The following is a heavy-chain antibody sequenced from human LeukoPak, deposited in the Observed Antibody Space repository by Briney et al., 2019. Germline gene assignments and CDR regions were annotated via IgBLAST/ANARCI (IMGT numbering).Heavy chain of an antibody. CDR2: IHPEGNEK. Sequence: GGSLRLSCAVSGFAFSNFWMSWVRQAPGRGLEWVANIHPEGNEKYHVESVKGRFTISRDNAKNSLFLQMNGLRVEDTAVYYCARGDAFSGDHWGQGTLVTVSS. V-gene: IGHV3-7*04. CDR3: ARGDAFSGDH. CDR1: GFAFSNFW. J-gene: IGHJ4*02.